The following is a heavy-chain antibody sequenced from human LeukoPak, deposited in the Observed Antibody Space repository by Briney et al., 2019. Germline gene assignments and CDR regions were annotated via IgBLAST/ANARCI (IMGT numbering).Heavy chain of an antibody. D-gene: IGHD6-19*01. J-gene: IGHJ1*01. CDR1: GFTFSSYW. V-gene: IGHV3-7*03. CDR2: IKQDGSEK. Sequence: PGGSLRLSCAASGFTFSSYWMSWVRQAPGKGLEWVANIKQDGSEKYYVDSVKGRFTISRDNAKNSLYLQMNSLRAEDMALYYCAKASGIAVAGTSVYFQHWGQGTLVTVSS. CDR3: AKASGIAVAGTSVYFQH.